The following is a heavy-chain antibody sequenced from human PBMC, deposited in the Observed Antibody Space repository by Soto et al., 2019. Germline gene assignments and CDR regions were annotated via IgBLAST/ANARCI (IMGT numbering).Heavy chain of an antibody. J-gene: IGHJ4*02. V-gene: IGHV4-31*03. CDR1: GASITNDAFF. CDR3: AKMERTQLWLLVQN. D-gene: IGHD5-18*01. Sequence: SETLSLTCTVSGASITNDAFFWTWVRQHPEKGLEWLAYITYGGSIYYDPSLRSRLTVSIDKSKSQFSLNVRSVTAADTAVYYCAKMERTQLWLLVQNWGQGLPVTVSS. CDR2: ITYGGSI.